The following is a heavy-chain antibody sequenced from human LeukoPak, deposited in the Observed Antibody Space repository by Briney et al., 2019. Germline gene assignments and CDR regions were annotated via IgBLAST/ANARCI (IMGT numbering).Heavy chain of an antibody. CDR2: IYYSGST. J-gene: IGHJ3*02. CDR3: ARGRSDYYDSSGYYNAFDI. CDR1: GGSISSHY. V-gene: IGHV4-59*11. D-gene: IGHD3-22*01. Sequence: SQTLSLTCTVSGGSISSHYWSWIRQPPGKGLEWIGYIYYSGSTNYNPSLKSRVTISVDTSKNQFSLKLSSVTAADTAVYYCARGRSDYYDSSGYYNAFDIWGQGTMVTVSS.